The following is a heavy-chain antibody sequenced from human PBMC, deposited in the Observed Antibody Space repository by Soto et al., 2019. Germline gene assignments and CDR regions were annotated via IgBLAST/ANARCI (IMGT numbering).Heavy chain of an antibody. CDR2: ISASNGNT. Sequence: QVQLVQSGAEVKKPGASVKVSCKASGYTFATYGFSWVRQAPGQGLEWMGWISASNGNTNYAQKLRGRVTMTTDTSTSTAYMELRSLRSDDTAVFYCARSGRSWNLRDFDYWGQGTLVTVSS. V-gene: IGHV1-18*01. D-gene: IGHD6-13*01. J-gene: IGHJ4*02. CDR3: ARSGRSWNLRDFDY. CDR1: GYTFATYG.